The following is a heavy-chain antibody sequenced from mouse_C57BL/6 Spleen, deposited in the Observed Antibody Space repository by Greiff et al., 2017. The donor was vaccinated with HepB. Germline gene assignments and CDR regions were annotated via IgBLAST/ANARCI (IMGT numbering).Heavy chain of an antibody. Sequence: QVQLQQPGAELVKPGASVKLSCKASGYTFTSYWMQWVKQRPGQGLEWIGEIDPSDSYTNYNQKFKGKATLTVDKSSSTAYMQLSSLTSEDSAVYYGARRGGRRQLAAMDYWGQGTSVTVSS. D-gene: IGHD3-2*01. CDR3: ARRGGRRQLAAMDY. CDR2: IDPSDSYT. J-gene: IGHJ4*01. V-gene: IGHV1-50*01. CDR1: GYTFTSYW.